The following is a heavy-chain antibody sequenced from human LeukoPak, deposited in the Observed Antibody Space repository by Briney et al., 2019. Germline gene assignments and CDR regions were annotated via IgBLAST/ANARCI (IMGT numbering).Heavy chain of an antibody. J-gene: IGHJ6*03. V-gene: IGHV4-59*01. CDR1: GGSISSYY. Sequence: PSETLSLTCTVSGGSISSYYWSWIRQPPGKGLEWIGYIYYSGSTNYNPSLKSRVTISVDTSKNQFSLKLSSVTAADTAVYYCARGVTSRGEYGNTIKHYMDVWGKGTTVTVSS. D-gene: IGHD2/OR15-2a*01. CDR2: IYYSGST. CDR3: ARGVTSRGEYGNTIKHYMDV.